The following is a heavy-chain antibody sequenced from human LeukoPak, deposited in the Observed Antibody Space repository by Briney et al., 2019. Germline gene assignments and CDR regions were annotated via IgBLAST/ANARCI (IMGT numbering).Heavy chain of an antibody. V-gene: IGHV3-48*03. CDR2: ISSSGSTI. J-gene: IGHJ4*02. Sequence: GGSLRLSCAASGFTFSSYVMNWVRQAPGKGLEWVSYISSSGSTIYYADSVKGRFTISRDNAKNSLYLQMNSLRAEDTAVYYCARDPPGTGFDYWGQGTLVTVSS. CDR3: ARDPPGTGFDY. CDR1: GFTFSSYV. D-gene: IGHD3-10*01.